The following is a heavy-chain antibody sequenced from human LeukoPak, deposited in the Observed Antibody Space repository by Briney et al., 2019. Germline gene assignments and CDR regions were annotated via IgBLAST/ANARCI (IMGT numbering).Heavy chain of an antibody. CDR2: ISSSGSTI. V-gene: IGHV3-48*03. D-gene: IGHD2-2*01. CDR3: ARAEYFYCSSTSCYGGGFDY. Sequence: GGSLRLSCAASGFTFSSYEMNWVRQAPGKGLEWVSYISSSGSTIYYADSVKGRFTISRDNAKNSLYLQMNSLRAEDTAVYYCARAEYFYCSSTSCYGGGFDYWGQGTLVTVSS. J-gene: IGHJ4*02. CDR1: GFTFSSYE.